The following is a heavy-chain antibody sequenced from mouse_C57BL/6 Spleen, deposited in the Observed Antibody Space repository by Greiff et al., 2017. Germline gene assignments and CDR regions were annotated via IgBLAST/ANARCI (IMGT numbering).Heavy chain of an antibody. V-gene: IGHV1-42*01. D-gene: IGHD1-1*02. CDR1: GYSFTGYY. Sequence: VQLQQSGPELVKPGASVKISCKASGYSFTGYYMNWVKQSPEKSLEWIGEINPSTGGTPYNQKFKAKATLTVDKSSSTAYMQLKSLTSEDSAVYYCARRWGGYCGQGTTLTVSS. J-gene: IGHJ2*01. CDR2: INPSTGGT. CDR3: ARRWGGY.